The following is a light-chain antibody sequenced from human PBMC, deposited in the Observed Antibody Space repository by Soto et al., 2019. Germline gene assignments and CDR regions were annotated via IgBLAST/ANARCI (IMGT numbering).Light chain of an antibody. CDR1: SSDVGGYNF. CDR2: DVI. Sequence: QSVLTQPPSASGSPGQSVTISCTGTSSDVGGYNFVSWYQHHPGKAPKLMIYDVIKRPSGVPDRFSGSKSGNTASLTVSGLQAEDEAAYYCSSYAGSNNWVFGGGTKVTVL. V-gene: IGLV2-8*01. CDR3: SSYAGSNNWV. J-gene: IGLJ3*02.